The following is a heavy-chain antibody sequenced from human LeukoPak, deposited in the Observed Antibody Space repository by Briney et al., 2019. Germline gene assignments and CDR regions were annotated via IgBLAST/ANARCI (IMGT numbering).Heavy chain of an antibody. D-gene: IGHD2-2*01. CDR1: GFTFTDEY. J-gene: IGHJ4*02. Sequence: ASVKVSCKSSGFTFTDEYIHWVRQAPGQGLEWMGWINPYSGAINYAQKFQGRVTLTRDTSISTAYMELSRLTSGDTAVSYCARDPKSQLLLYYWGQGTQVTVSS. CDR2: INPYSGAI. V-gene: IGHV1-2*02. CDR3: ARDPKSQLLLYY.